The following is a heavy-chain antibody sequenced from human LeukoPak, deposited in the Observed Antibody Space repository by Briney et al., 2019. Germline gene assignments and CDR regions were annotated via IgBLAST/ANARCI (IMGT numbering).Heavy chain of an antibody. J-gene: IGHJ3*02. V-gene: IGHV3-64*01. D-gene: IGHD2-15*01. CDR1: GFSFSSFA. CDR2: ISSNGGST. CDR3: ATTHKYCSGGSCYDGSGAFDI. Sequence: GGSLRLSCSASGFSFSSFAVHWVRQAPGKGLEYVSAISSNGGSTYYANSVKGRFTISRDNSKNTLYLQMGSLRAEDMAVYYCATTHKYCSGGSCYDGSGAFDIWGQGTMVTVSS.